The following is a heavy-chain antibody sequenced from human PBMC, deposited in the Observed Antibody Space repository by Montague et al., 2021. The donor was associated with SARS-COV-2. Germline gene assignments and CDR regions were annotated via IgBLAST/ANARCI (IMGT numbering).Heavy chain of an antibody. Sequence: SLRLSCAASGYTFSSYGMHWVRQAPGKGLEWVAVIWNDGRYRFHADSVKGRFAISRDNSKNTLYLEMNTLRAEDTALYYCARDDSRDGNNFDYWAREPWSPSLQ. D-gene: IGHD5-24*01. CDR1: GYTFSSYG. CDR3: ARDDSRDGNNFDY. V-gene: IGHV3-33*01. J-gene: IGHJ4*02. CDR2: IWNDGRYR.